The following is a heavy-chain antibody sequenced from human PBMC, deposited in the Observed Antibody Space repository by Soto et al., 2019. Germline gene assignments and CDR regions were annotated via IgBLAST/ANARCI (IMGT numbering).Heavy chain of an antibody. V-gene: IGHV4-34*01. D-gene: IGHD3-3*01. CDR3: ARGVYNPIFRVVRLAY. CDR2: INHRGRT. J-gene: IGHJ4*02. CDR1: GESCSGYY. Sequence: SETLALTCAVYGESCSGYYWSWIRQPPGKGLEWIGEINHRGRTNYNPSLKSRVTISVDTSRNQFSLKLSSVTAADTAMFYCARGVYNPIFRVVRLAYWAQGTLVTVSS.